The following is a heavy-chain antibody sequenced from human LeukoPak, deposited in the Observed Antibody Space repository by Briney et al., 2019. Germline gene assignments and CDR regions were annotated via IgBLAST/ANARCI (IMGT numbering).Heavy chain of an antibody. J-gene: IGHJ6*02. D-gene: IGHD3-10*01. Sequence: GGSLRLSCAASGFTFSSYGMHWVRQAPGKGPEWVAVISYDGSNKYYADSVKGRFTISRDNSKNTLYLQMNSLRAEDTAVYYCANLAMVRGAPAHGMDVWGQGTTVTVSS. CDR1: GFTFSSYG. V-gene: IGHV3-30*18. CDR3: ANLAMVRGAPAHGMDV. CDR2: ISYDGSNK.